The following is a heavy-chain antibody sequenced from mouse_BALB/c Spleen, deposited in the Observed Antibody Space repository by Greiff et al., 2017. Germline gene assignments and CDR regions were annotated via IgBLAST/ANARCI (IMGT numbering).Heavy chain of an antibody. V-gene: IGHV1-9*01. J-gene: IGHJ2*01. CDR1: GYTFSSYW. CDR2: ILPGSGST. Sequence: VQLQQSGAELMKPGASVKISCKATGYTFSSYWIEWVKQRPGHGLEWIGEILPGSGSTNYNEKFKGKATFTADTSSNTAYMQLSSLTSEDSAVYYCARRGKITTVVAYYFDYWGQGTTLTVSS. CDR3: ARRGKITTVVAYYFDY. D-gene: IGHD1-1*01.